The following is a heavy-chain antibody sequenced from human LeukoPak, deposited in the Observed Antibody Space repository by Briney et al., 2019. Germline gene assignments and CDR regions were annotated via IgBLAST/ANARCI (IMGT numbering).Heavy chain of an antibody. V-gene: IGHV3-15*01. CDR3: TTDPEYSGSYFY. D-gene: IGHD1-26*01. J-gene: IGHJ4*02. CDR2: IKSKTDGGTT. Sequence: GGSLRLSCAASGCTFSNAWLNWVRQAPGKGLEWVGHIKSKTDGGTTDYAAPVKGRFTISRDDSKNTLYLQMNSLKTEDTAVYYCTTDPEYSGSYFYWGQGTLVTVSS. CDR1: GCTFSNAW.